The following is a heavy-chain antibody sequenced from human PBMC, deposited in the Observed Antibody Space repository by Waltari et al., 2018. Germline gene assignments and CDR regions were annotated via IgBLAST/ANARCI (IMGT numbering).Heavy chain of an antibody. D-gene: IGHD2-15*01. CDR1: GGSISSSNW. CDR3: ARRPGYCSGGSCYYYYYGMDV. CDR2: IYHSGST. J-gene: IGHJ6*02. Sequence: QVQLQESGPGLVKPSGTLSLTCAVSGGSISSSNWWSWVRQPPGKGLEWIGEIYHSGSTNYNPSLKSRVTISVDKSKNQFSLKLSSVTAADTAVYYCARRPGYCSGGSCYYYYYGMDVWGQGTTVTVSS. V-gene: IGHV4-4*02.